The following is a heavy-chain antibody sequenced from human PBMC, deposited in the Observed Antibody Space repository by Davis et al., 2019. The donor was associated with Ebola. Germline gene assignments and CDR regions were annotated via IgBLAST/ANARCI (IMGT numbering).Heavy chain of an antibody. Sequence: GGSLRLSCKGSGYSFTSYWIGWVRQLPGKGLEWMGIIYPGDSDTRYSPSFQGQVTISADKSISTAYLQWSSLKASDTAMYYCARRQYYYDSSGYQAGGMDVWGQGTTVTVSS. J-gene: IGHJ6*02. V-gene: IGHV5-51*01. D-gene: IGHD3-22*01. CDR1: GYSFTSYW. CDR3: ARRQYYYDSSGYQAGGMDV. CDR2: IYPGDSDT.